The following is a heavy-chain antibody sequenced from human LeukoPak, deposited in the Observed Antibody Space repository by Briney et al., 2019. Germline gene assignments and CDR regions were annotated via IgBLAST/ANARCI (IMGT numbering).Heavy chain of an antibody. V-gene: IGHV4-4*07. CDR2: IYSSGNT. J-gene: IGHJ2*01. D-gene: IGHD2-8*02. CDR1: GGSISTYY. CDR3: ARDPGVYCTGDNCYGYWYFDL. Sequence: PSETLSLTCTISGGSISTYYWSWIRQPAGKGLEWIGRIYSSGNTNYNPSLNSRVTMSVDASKYQVFLNLNSVSAADTAVYYCARDPGVYCTGDNCYGYWYFDLWGRGTLVTVSS.